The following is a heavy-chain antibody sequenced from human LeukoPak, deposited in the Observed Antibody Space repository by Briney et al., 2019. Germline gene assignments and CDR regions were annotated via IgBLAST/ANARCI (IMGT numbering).Heavy chain of an antibody. Sequence: GGSLRLSCAASGFTFSSYTMSWARQAPGKGLEWVAVIWADGSTKNYPDSVKGRFTISRDNSKNTLYLEMNSLRAEDTAVYYCARDFRSYFDYWGQGTLVTVSS. CDR1: GFTFSSYT. CDR2: IWADGSTK. V-gene: IGHV3-33*08. CDR3: ARDFRSYFDY. J-gene: IGHJ4*02.